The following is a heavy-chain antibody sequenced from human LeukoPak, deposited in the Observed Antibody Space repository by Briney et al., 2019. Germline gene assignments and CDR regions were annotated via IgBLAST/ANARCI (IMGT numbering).Heavy chain of an antibody. D-gene: IGHD3-3*01. Sequence: PGGSLRLSCAASGFTFSSYAMSWVRQAPGKGLEWVSAISGSGGSTYYADSVKGRFTISRDNSKNTLCLQMNSLRAEDTAVYYCAKDPYYDFWSGYDAFDIWGQGTMVTVSS. CDR3: AKDPYYDFWSGYDAFDI. CDR2: ISGSGGST. CDR1: GFTFSSYA. V-gene: IGHV3-23*01. J-gene: IGHJ3*02.